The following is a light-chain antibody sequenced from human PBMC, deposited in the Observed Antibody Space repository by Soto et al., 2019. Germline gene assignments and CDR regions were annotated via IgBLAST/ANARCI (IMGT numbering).Light chain of an antibody. CDR1: QRITNS. J-gene: IGKJ3*01. CDR2: AAS. V-gene: IGKV1-39*01. Sequence: DIQMTKNPSSLSASVGDRVTIPCRASQRITNSLNWYQQKPGRAPNLLIYAASSLQRGAPSRFSGSGSGTDFTLTISSLQPDDFATYYCQQTYSPPFTFGPGTKVDIK. CDR3: QQTYSPPFT.